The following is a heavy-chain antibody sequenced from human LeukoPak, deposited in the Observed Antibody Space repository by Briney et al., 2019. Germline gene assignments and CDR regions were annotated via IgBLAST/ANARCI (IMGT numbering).Heavy chain of an antibody. J-gene: IGHJ6*03. CDR2: IYYSGST. CDR1: GGSISSYY. V-gene: IGHV4-59*01. Sequence: SETPSLTCTVSGGSISSYYWSWIRQPPGKGLEWIGYIYYSGSTNYNPSLKSRVTISVDTSKNQFSLKLSSVTAADTAVYYCARGRYSYGLRGSGKAYYYYMDVWGKGTTVTVSS. D-gene: IGHD5-18*01. CDR3: ARGRYSYGLRGSGKAYYYYMDV.